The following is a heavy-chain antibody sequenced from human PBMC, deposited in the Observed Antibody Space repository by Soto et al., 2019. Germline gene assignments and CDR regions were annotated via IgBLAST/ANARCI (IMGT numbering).Heavy chain of an antibody. CDR3: AKGFCSGGSCYSLLFAFDI. Sequence: EVQLLESGGGLVQPGGSLRLSCAASGFTFSSYAMSWVRQAPGKGLEWVSAISGSGGSTYYADSVKGRFTISRDNYKNTLYMQMNSLRAEDTAVYYCAKGFCSGGSCYSLLFAFDIWGQGTMVTVSS. D-gene: IGHD2-15*01. CDR2: ISGSGGST. J-gene: IGHJ3*02. CDR1: GFTFSSYA. V-gene: IGHV3-23*01.